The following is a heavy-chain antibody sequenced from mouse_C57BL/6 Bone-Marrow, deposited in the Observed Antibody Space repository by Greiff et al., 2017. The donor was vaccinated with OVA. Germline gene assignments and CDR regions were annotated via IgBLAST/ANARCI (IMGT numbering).Heavy chain of an antibody. CDR3: AKGGRYYGSSYWYFDV. CDR2: IYPRSGNT. J-gene: IGHJ1*03. Sequence: QVQLKESGAELARPGASVKLSCKASGYTFTSYGISWVKQSTGQGLEWIGEIYPRSGNTYYNEKFKGKATLTADKSSSTAYMELRSLTSEDSAVYFCAKGGRYYGSSYWYFDVWGTGTTVTVSS. V-gene: IGHV1-81*01. D-gene: IGHD1-1*01. CDR1: GYTFTSYG.